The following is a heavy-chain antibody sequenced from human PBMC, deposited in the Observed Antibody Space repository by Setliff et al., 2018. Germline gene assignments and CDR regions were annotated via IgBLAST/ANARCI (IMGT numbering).Heavy chain of an antibody. CDR1: GGSISSYY. CDR2: IYYSGST. D-gene: IGHD6-13*01. J-gene: IGHJ6*02. V-gene: IGHV4-59*01. Sequence: SETLSLTCTVSGGSISSYYWSWIRQPPGKGLEWIGYIYYSGSTNYNPSLKSRVTISVDTSKNQFSLKLSSVTAADTAVYYCATSAGYCSSWYNYYYGMDVWGQGTTVTVSS. CDR3: ATSAGYCSSWYNYYYGMDV.